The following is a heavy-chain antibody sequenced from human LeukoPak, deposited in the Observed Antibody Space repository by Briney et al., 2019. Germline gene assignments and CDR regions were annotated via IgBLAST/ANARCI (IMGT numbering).Heavy chain of an antibody. J-gene: IGHJ6*03. D-gene: IGHD4-17*01. CDR1: GGTFSSYA. CDR3: ARSDDYGDSTSYYYYYYYYMDV. V-gene: IGHV1-69*05. Sequence: SVKVSCKASGGTFSSYAISWVRQAPGQGLEWMGGIIPIFGTANYAQKFQGRVTITTDESTSTAYMELSSLRSEDTAVYYCARSDDYGDSTSYYYYYYYYMDVWGKGTTVTVSS. CDR2: IIPIFGTA.